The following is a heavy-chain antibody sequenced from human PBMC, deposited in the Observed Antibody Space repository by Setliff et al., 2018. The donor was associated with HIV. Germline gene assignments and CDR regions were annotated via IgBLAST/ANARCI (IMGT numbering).Heavy chain of an antibody. J-gene: IGHJ5*01. CDR1: GGSFSTYF. CDR3: ARGLATADS. CDR2: ITHGGST. Sequence: SETLSLTCAVYGGSFSTYFWSWIRQPPGRGLEWIGDITHGGSTNYNPSLGSRVTISIDTSKNQFSLKLNSVTAADTAVYYCARGLATADSWGQGTLVTV. D-gene: IGHD3-3*02. V-gene: IGHV4-34*01.